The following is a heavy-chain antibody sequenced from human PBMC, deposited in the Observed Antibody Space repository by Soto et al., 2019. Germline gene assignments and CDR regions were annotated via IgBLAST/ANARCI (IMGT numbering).Heavy chain of an antibody. CDR2: INPSDDST. V-gene: IGHV1-46*01. CDR3: ARGDHYESRGYNNAFDV. D-gene: IGHD1-1*01. CDR1: GDSFSSYY. Sequence: ASVRVSCKASGDSFSSYYMHWVRQAPGQVLRWMGIINPSDDSTTYAQNFQGRLTMTRDTSTRTVYMELSSLRSEDTAVYYCARGDHYESRGYNNAFDVWGQGTMVTVSS. J-gene: IGHJ3*01.